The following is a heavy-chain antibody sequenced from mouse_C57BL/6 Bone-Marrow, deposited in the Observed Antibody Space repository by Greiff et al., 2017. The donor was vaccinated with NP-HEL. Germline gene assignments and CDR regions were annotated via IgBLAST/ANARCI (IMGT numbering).Heavy chain of an antibody. CDR1: GYTFTSYG. D-gene: IGHD1-1*01. J-gene: IGHJ1*03. V-gene: IGHV1-81*01. CDR2: IYPRSGNT. CDR3: ASLYYYGSSHRYFDV. Sequence: VKLVESGAELARPGASVKLSCKASGYTFTSYGISWVKQRTGQGLEWIGEIYPRSGNTYYNEKFKGKATLTADKSSSTAYMELRSLTSEDSAVYFCASLYYYGSSHRYFDVWGTGTTVTVSS.